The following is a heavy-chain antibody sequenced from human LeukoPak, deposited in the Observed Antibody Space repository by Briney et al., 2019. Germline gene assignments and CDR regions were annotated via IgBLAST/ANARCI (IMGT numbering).Heavy chain of an antibody. J-gene: IGHJ4*02. D-gene: IGHD1-20*01. CDR2: ISGSGGRT. CDR1: GFTFSSYA. Sequence: GGSLRLSCAASGFTFSSYAMSWVRQAPGKGLEWVSTISGSGGRTYYADSMKGRFTISRDNSKNTLYLQMSSLRAEDTAVYYCARFNWNDGDYWGQGTLVTVSS. CDR3: ARFNWNDGDY. V-gene: IGHV3-23*01.